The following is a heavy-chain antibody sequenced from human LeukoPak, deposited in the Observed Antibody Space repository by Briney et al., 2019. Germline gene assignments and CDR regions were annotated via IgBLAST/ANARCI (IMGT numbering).Heavy chain of an antibody. D-gene: IGHD3-10*01. J-gene: IGHJ4*02. CDR3: ARDKDYYGSGTFDY. CDR2: IYSGGST. CDR1: GFTVSSNY. V-gene: IGHV3-53*01. Sequence: HAGGSLRLSCAASGFTVSSNYMSWVRQAPGKGLEWVSVIYSGGSTYYADSVKGRFTISRDNSKNTLYLQMNSLRAEDTAVYYCARDKDYYGSGTFDYWGQGTLVTVSS.